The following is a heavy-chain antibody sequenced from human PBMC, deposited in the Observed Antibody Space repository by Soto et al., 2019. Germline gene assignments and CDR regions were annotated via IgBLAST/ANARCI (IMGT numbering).Heavy chain of an antibody. J-gene: IGHJ4*02. Sequence: QVQLQQRGAGLLKPSETLSLTCGVYGGSLSGYYWSWIRQLPGKGLEWIGEITPGGSAAYHPSLRRRAAISLDTYKNQISLEMNSVTAADTGVYYCARGGGWRWTPTWGQGTLVTVSS. CDR1: GGSLSGYY. CDR3: ARGGGWRWTPT. D-gene: IGHD3-3*01. CDR2: ITPGGSA. V-gene: IGHV4-34*01.